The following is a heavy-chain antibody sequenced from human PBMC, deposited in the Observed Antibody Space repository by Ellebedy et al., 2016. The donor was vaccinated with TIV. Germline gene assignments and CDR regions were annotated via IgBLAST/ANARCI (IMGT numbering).Heavy chain of an antibody. Sequence: MPSETLSLTCTVSGGSISSSSYYWGWIRQSPGKGLEWIGSMYYSGTTLYNPSPKSRVTISVDTSKNQFSLKLTSVTAADTTMYYCARRGVGATYFDSWGQGTLVTVSS. V-gene: IGHV4-39*01. D-gene: IGHD1-26*01. CDR1: GGSISSSSYY. J-gene: IGHJ4*02. CDR2: MYYSGTT. CDR3: ARRGVGATYFDS.